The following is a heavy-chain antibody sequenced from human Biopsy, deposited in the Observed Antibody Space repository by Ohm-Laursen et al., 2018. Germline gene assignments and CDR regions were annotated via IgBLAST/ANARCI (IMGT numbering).Heavy chain of an antibody. J-gene: IGHJ3*01. CDR1: GYAVTDYF. Sequence: SVKLSCKGSGYAVTDYFLHWLRQAPGPGPGWMGWISPNSGGTDYAQKFQGRVTMTTDTSTSTVYLELRRLISDDTAVYYCARDIMNRIAGLVARSDVFDVWGQGTLVTVSS. CDR3: ARDIMNRIAGLVARSDVFDV. V-gene: IGHV1-2*02. D-gene: IGHD3-16*01. CDR2: ISPNSGGT.